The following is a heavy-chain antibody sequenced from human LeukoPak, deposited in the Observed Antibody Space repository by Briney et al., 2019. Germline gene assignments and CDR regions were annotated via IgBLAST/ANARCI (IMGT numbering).Heavy chain of an antibody. CDR3: TKVAIWGTSDWYFDL. J-gene: IGHJ2*01. CDR1: GYTFSTFA. V-gene: IGHV3-23*01. D-gene: IGHD3-16*01. CDR2: ISGRGGST. Sequence: GGSLRLSCAGSGYTFSTFAMSWVRQIPGKGLEWVSAISGRGGSTNYADSVKGRFSIPRDNSNNTLYLQLNSLRVEDTAIYYCTKVAIWGTSDWYFDLWGRGTLVTVSS.